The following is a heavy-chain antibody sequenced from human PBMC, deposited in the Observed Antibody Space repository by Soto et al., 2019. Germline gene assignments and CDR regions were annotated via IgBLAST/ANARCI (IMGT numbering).Heavy chain of an antibody. V-gene: IGHV3-21*01. CDR1: GFTFSSYS. CDR2: ISSSSSYI. Sequence: GGSLRLSCAASGFTFSSYSMNWVRQAPGKGLEWVSSISSSSSYIYYADSVKGRFTISRDNAKNSLYLQMNSLRAEDTAVYYCASSPLPPDKDGVVVAYRYYWGQGTLVTVSS. J-gene: IGHJ4*02. CDR3: ASSPLPPDKDGVVVAYRYY. D-gene: IGHD2-15*01.